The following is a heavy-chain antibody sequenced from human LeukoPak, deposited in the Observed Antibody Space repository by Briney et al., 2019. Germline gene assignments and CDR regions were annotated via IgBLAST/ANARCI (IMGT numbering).Heavy chain of an antibody. J-gene: IGHJ5*02. CDR1: GGSFSGYY. V-gene: IGHV4-34*01. D-gene: IGHD6-13*01. Sequence: SETLSLTCAVYGGSFSGYYWSWIRQPPGKGLEWIGEINHSGSTNYNPSLKSRVTISVDTSKNQFSLKLSSVTAADTAVYYCARHAIAAAGRNWFDPWGQGTLVTVSS. CDR2: INHSGST. CDR3: ARHAIAAAGRNWFDP.